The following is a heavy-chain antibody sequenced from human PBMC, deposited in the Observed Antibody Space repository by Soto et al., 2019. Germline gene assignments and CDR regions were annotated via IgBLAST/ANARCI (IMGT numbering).Heavy chain of an antibody. CDR1: RYCFISDW. D-gene: IGHD6-19*01. J-gene: IGHJ6*02. CDR2: IYPGDSDT. V-gene: IGHV5-51*01. Sequence: GEDQQISGMWFRYCFISDWMGWPRQMPGKGVDCMGSIYPGDSDTRYSPSFQGQVTISADKSISTAYRQWSSLRASDTAMYSCARLSGGGWYPFYYYYGMDVWGQGTTVSVSS. CDR3: ARLSGGGWYPFYYYYGMDV.